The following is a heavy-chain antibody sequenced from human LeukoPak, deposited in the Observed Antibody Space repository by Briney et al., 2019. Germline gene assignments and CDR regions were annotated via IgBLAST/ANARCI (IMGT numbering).Heavy chain of an antibody. V-gene: IGHV3-48*01. J-gene: IGHJ4*02. D-gene: IGHD4-17*01. CDR3: ARGGTTTVTTAVDY. Sequence: GRSLRLSCAASGFTFSSYNMDWVRQDPGRERGWASYISSSSSTIYYADSVKGRFTISRDNAKNSLYLEMNSLRAEDTAVYYCARGGTTTVTTAVDYWGQGTLVTVSS. CDR1: GFTFSSYN. CDR2: ISSSSSTI.